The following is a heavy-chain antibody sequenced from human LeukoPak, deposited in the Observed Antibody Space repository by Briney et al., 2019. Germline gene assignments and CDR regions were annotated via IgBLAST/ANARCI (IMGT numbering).Heavy chain of an antibody. CDR1: GDSVSSNSAA. V-gene: IGHV6-1*01. D-gene: IGHD6-6*01. CDR3: ARDDGAARPHGRIRTNDAFDI. CDR2: TYYRSKWYN. Sequence: SQTLSLTCAISGDSVSSNSAAWNWIRQSPSRGLEWLGRTYYRSKWYNDYAVSVKSRITINPDTSKNQFSLQLNSVTPEDTAVYYCARDDGAARPHGRIRTNDAFDIWGQGTMVTVSS. J-gene: IGHJ3*02.